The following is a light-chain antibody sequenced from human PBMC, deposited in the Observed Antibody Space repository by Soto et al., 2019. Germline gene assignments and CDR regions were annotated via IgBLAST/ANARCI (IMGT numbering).Light chain of an antibody. CDR1: TSNIGAGYV. Sequence: QPVLTQPPSVSGPPGQPVTVACTGITSNIGAGYVVHVYQQLPRTAPEVSMYGNNNRPSEVPDRFSGSKSSTSASMAIPELQAEDEADHYSQSYDSSLNTFDDVGTGTKVTV. CDR3: QSYDSSLNTFDD. CDR2: GNN. V-gene: IGLV1-40*01. J-gene: IGLJ1*01.